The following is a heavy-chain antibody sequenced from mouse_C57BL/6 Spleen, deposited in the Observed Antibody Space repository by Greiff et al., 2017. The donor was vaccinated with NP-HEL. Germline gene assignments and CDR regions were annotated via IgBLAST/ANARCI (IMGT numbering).Heavy chain of an antibody. Sequence: QVQLQQSGAELMKPGASVKLSCKATGYTFTGYWIEWVKQRPGHGLEWIGEILPGSGSTNYNEKFKGKATFTADTSSNTACMQLSSLTTEDSAIYYCARFLHYYGSEPPYAMDYWGQGTSVTVSS. J-gene: IGHJ4*01. D-gene: IGHD1-1*01. V-gene: IGHV1-9*01. CDR2: ILPGSGST. CDR3: ARFLHYYGSEPPYAMDY. CDR1: GYTFTGYW.